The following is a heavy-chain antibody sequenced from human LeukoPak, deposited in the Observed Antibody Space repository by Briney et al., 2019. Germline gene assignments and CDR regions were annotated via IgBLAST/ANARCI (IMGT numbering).Heavy chain of an antibody. D-gene: IGHD2-2*01. V-gene: IGHV5-51*01. Sequence: GESLRISCKGSGYIFTNYWIGWVRQMPGKGLEWMGIIYPGDSDTRYSPSFQGQVTISADRSINTAYLQWSSLEASDSAVYYCARHSPGMVPAAMVQYFQHWGQGTLVTVSS. CDR2: IYPGDSDT. CDR3: ARHSPGMVPAAMVQYFQH. J-gene: IGHJ1*01. CDR1: GYIFTNYW.